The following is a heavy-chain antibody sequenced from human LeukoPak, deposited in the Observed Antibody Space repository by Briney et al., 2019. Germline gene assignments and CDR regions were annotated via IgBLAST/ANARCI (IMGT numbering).Heavy chain of an antibody. CDR2: IWSDGSNK. CDR3: ARDLHYYVAMDV. Sequence: GRSLRLSCAASGFTFSSYGMHWVRQAPGKGLEWVAVIWSDGSNKYYADSVKGRFTISRDNSKNTLYLQMNSLRAEDTALYYCARDLHYYVAMDVWGQGTTVTVSS. J-gene: IGHJ6*02. V-gene: IGHV3-33*01. D-gene: IGHD3-10*02. CDR1: GFTFSSYG.